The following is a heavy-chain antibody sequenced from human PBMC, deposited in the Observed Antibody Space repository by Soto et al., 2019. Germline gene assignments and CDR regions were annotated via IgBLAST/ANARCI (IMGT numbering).Heavy chain of an antibody. D-gene: IGHD2-2*01. CDR1: GYSFTTNW. Sequence: GESLKISCKGSGYSFTTNWIAWVRQRPGKGLEWMGSIFPDDSDTRYSPSFQGQVAISVDKAVTTAYLQWSSLKASDSAMYYCARLIGSSSWFDLWGQGALVTVSS. J-gene: IGHJ5*02. V-gene: IGHV5-51*01. CDR2: IFPDDSDT. CDR3: ARLIGSSSWFDL.